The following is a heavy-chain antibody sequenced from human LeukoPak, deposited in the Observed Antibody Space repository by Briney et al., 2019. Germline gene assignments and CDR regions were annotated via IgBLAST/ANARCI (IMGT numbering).Heavy chain of an antibody. CDR2: IKKDGTET. CDR1: GFTFSSYG. Sequence: GSLRLSCAASGFTFSSYGMHWVRQAPGKGLEWVANIKKDGTETYYVDSVKGRFTVSRENAKNSLYLQMNSLRAKDTAVYYCAREGGYYGSGSYWGGKYNWFDPWGQGTLVTVSS. CDR3: AREGGYYGSGSYWGGKYNWFDP. J-gene: IGHJ5*02. V-gene: IGHV3-7*01. D-gene: IGHD3-10*01.